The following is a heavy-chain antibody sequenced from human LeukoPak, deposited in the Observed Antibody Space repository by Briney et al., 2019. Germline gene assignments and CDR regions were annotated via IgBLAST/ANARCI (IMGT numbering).Heavy chain of an antibody. J-gene: IGHJ4*02. CDR3: ARVRAVAGRGYLDY. Sequence: SETLSLTCTVSGGSISSYYWSWIRQPPGKGLEWLGYIYYSGSASYNPSLKSRVATSVDPSKNQFSLKLSSVTAADTALYYCARVRAVAGRGYLDYWGQGTLVTVSS. CDR1: GGSISSYY. D-gene: IGHD6-19*01. CDR2: IYYSGSA. V-gene: IGHV4-59*08.